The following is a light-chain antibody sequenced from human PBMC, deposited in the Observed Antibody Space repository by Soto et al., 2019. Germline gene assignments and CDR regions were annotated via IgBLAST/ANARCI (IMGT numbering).Light chain of an antibody. CDR3: QQSDTALSIT. J-gene: IGKJ5*01. Sequence: DIQMTQSPSSLSASVGDRVTITCRASESINRHLNWYQQQPGKAPKLLIYAASSLQNGVPSRFWGGGSGTDFTLIITNLQPEDFATYYCQQSDTALSITFGPGTRLAI. CDR1: ESINRH. CDR2: AAS. V-gene: IGKV1-39*01.